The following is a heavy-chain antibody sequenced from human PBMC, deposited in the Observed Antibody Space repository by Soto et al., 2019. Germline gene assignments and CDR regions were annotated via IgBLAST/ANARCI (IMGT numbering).Heavy chain of an antibody. J-gene: IGHJ4*02. CDR3: ARVRSSTSHLYYFDY. CDR2: IYYSGST. Sequence: PSETLSLTCTVSGGSISSYYWSWIRQPPGKGLEWIGYIYYSGSTNYNPSLKSRVTISVDTSKNQFSLKLSSVTAADTAVYYCARVRSSTSHLYYFDYWGQGTLVTVSS. CDR1: GGSISSYY. D-gene: IGHD2-2*01. V-gene: IGHV4-59*01.